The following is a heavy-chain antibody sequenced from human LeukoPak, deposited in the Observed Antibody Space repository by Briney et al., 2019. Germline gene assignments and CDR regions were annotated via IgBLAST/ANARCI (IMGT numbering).Heavy chain of an antibody. CDR3: ARDPYNTILYRLAS. J-gene: IGHJ5*02. D-gene: IGHD3-10*01. CDR1: GFDFGTYA. CDR2: ISADAQVT. Sequence: YPGGSLRLSCAGSGFDFGTYAMTWVRQAPGMGLEWVSSISADAQVTYYADSVEGRFTISRDNSKNTLYLQLNSLRAEDTATYYCARDPYNTILYRLASWAQGTLVTVSS. V-gene: IGHV3-23*01.